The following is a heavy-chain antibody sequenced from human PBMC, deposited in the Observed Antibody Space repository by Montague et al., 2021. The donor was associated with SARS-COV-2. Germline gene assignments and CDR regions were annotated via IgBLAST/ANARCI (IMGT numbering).Heavy chain of an antibody. CDR2: IFHSGIT. CDR1: GGSISSYY. D-gene: IGHD1-20*01. J-gene: IGHJ5*02. V-gene: IGHV4-59*13. CDR3: ARTEYNWNDWSDP. Sequence: SETLSLTCSVSGGSISSYYWSWIRQSPGKGLEWIGYIFHSGITDYNPSLKSRVTISVDMSKNQFSLQLNSVTAADSAVYYCARTEYNWNDWSDPWGQGTLATVSS.